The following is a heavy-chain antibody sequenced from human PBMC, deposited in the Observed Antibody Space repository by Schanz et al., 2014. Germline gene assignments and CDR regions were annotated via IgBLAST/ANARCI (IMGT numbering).Heavy chain of an antibody. CDR2: IIPILGIA. CDR1: GGTFNSYT. Sequence: QVQLVQSGAEVKKPGSSMKVSCKASGGTFNSYTINWVRQAPGQGLEWMGRIIPILGIANYAQKFQGRVTITADRSTSTANMELSSLRSENTAVYYCTREVGLYDRGWFDPWGQGTLVTVSS. D-gene: IGHD3-22*01. V-gene: IGHV1-69*08. J-gene: IGHJ5*02. CDR3: TREVGLYDRGWFDP.